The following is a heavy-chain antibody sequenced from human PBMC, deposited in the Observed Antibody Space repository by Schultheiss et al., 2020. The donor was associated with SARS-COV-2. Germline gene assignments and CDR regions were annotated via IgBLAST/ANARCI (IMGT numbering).Heavy chain of an antibody. J-gene: IGHJ6*02. D-gene: IGHD2-2*01. Sequence: SETLSLTCAVYGGSFSGYYWSWIRQPPGKGLEWIGEINHSGSTNYNPSLKSRVTISVDTSKNQFSLKLSSVTAADTAVYYCATSKGTYCSSTSCSYGMDVWGQGTTVTVS. CDR2: INHSGST. V-gene: IGHV4-34*01. CDR1: GGSFSGYY. CDR3: ATSKGTYCSSTSCSYGMDV.